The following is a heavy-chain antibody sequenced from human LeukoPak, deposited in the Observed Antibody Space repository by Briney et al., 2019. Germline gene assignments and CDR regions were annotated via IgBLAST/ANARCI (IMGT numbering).Heavy chain of an antibody. CDR2: IYSTGGS. V-gene: IGHV4-4*08. CDR3: VRRDTGWNYFDY. J-gene: IGHJ4*02. D-gene: IGHD6-19*01. CDR1: GGSVNSHY. Sequence: SETMSLTCAVSGGSVNSHYWGWIRQPPGKGLQWIGNIYSTGGSKYNPSLKSRVSISLDTSKSHLSLNLTSVLAADTAIYYCVRRDTGWNYFDYWGQGILVTVSS.